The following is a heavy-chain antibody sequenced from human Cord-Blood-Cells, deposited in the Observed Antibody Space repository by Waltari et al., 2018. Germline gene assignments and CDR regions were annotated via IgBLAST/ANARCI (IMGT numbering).Heavy chain of an antibody. CDR2: ISGSGGST. CDR3: AKDITIFGVVIIDY. CDR1: CFTFRSAA. D-gene: IGHD3-3*01. J-gene: IGHJ4*02. V-gene: IGHV3-23*01. Sequence: EVQLLESGGGLVQPGGSLRLSCAASCFTFRSAAMIWARPAPGKGLEWVSAISGSGGSTYYADSVKGRFTISRDNSKNTLYLQMNSLRAEDTAVYYCAKDITIFGVVIIDYWGQGTLVTVSS.